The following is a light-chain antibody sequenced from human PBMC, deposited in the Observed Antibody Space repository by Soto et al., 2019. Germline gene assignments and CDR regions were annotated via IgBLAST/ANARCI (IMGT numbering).Light chain of an antibody. CDR1: NIGVKS. CDR3: QVWDSSSDHHYV. Sequence: SYELTQPPSVSVAPGKTARITCGGNNIGVKSVHWYQQKPGQAPVLVIYYDSDRPSGIPERFSGSNSGNTATLTISRVEAGDEADYYCQVWDSSSDHHYVFGTGTKVTVL. J-gene: IGLJ1*01. CDR2: YDS. V-gene: IGLV3-21*04.